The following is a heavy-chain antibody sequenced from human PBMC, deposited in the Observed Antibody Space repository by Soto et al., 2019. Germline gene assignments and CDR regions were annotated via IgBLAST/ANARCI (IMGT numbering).Heavy chain of an antibody. CDR3: GSLGGGYYDSSGYYPFDY. Sequence: ASVKVSCKASGYTFTSYGISWVRQAPGQGLEWMGWISAYNGNTNYAQKLQGRVTMTTDTSTSTAYMELRSLRSDDTAVYYCGSLGGGYYDSSGYYPFDYWGQGTLVTVSS. J-gene: IGHJ4*02. V-gene: IGHV1-18*01. D-gene: IGHD3-22*01. CDR2: ISAYNGNT. CDR1: GYTFTSYG.